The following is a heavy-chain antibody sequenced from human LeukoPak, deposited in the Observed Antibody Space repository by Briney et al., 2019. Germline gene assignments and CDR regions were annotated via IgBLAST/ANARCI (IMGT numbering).Heavy chain of an antibody. J-gene: IGHJ4*02. CDR2: ISGSGGST. CDR1: GFTFSDYA. V-gene: IGHV3-23*01. D-gene: IGHD4-23*01. Sequence: GRSLRLSCTAFGFTFSDYAMSWVRQAPGKGLEWVSAISGSGGSTYYADSVKSRFTISRDNSKNTLYLQMNSLRAEDTAVYYCAKEDYGGNHYFDYWGQGTLVTVSS. CDR3: AKEDYGGNHYFDY.